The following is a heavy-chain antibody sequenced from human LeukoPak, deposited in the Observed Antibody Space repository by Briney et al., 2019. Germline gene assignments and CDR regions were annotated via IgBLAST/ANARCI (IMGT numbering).Heavy chain of an antibody. CDR1: GFTFSNYG. D-gene: IGHD6-13*01. V-gene: IGHV3-30*04. Sequence: GGSLRLSCAASGFTFSNYGIHWVRQAPGKGLEWVALISYDGSNTWYADSVKGRFTISRDNSKNTLYLQMNSLRAEDTAVYYCARDGYSSSWYTNWFDPWGQGTLVTVSS. CDR2: ISYDGSNT. CDR3: ARDGYSSSWYTNWFDP. J-gene: IGHJ5*02.